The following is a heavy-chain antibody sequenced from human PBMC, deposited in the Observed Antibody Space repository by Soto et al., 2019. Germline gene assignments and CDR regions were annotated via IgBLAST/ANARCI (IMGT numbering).Heavy chain of an antibody. CDR3: ARDATPAGTRYFDL. Sequence: EVQLVESGGGLVKPGGSLRLSCAASAFTFSSYSMNWVRQAPGKGLEWVSSISTSGNYIYYADSLKGRFTISRDNAKNSLYLQMNSLRAGDTAVYYCARDATPAGTRYFDLWGRGTLVTVSS. J-gene: IGHJ2*01. D-gene: IGHD6-13*01. V-gene: IGHV3-21*01. CDR2: ISTSGNYI. CDR1: AFTFSSYS.